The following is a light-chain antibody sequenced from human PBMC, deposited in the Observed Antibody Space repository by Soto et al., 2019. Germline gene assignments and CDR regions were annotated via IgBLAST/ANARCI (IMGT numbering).Light chain of an antibody. V-gene: IGKV3-11*01. CDR3: QRRSNWPLVT. Sequence: LWSTASQGVSKYLAWYQQKPGQAPRPLIYDASSRATGIPARFSGILSGTDFTHTIRSLEPADVAVFQSQRRSNWPLVTGGGGTQVEIK. CDR2: DAS. CDR1: QGVSKY. J-gene: IGKJ4*01.